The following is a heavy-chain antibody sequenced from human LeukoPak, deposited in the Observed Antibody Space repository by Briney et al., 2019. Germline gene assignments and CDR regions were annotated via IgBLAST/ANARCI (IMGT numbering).Heavy chain of an antibody. CDR1: GFTFSSYA. V-gene: IGHV3-23*01. CDR3: AKDSDLYDFWSGYYVPRSFDY. Sequence: PGGSLRVSCAASGFTFSSYARSWVRQAPGKGLEWVSAISGSGGSTYYADSVKGRFTISRDNSKNTLYLQMNSLRAEDTAVYYCAKDSDLYDFWSGYYVPRSFDYWGQGTLVTVSS. J-gene: IGHJ4*02. D-gene: IGHD3-3*01. CDR2: ISGSGGST.